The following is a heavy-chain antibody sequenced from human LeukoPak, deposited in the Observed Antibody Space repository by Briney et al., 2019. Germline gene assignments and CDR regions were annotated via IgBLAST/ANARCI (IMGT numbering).Heavy chain of an antibody. D-gene: IGHD1-7*01. CDR2: ISYDGSNK. CDR3: AKFSWGTTRYFDY. Sequence: PGGSLRLSCAASGFTFSSYGMHWGRQAPGKGLEWVAVISYDGSNKYYADSVKGRFTISRDNSKNTLYLQMNSLRAEDTAVYYCAKFSWGTTRYFDYWGQGTLVTVSS. J-gene: IGHJ4*02. CDR1: GFTFSSYG. V-gene: IGHV3-30*18.